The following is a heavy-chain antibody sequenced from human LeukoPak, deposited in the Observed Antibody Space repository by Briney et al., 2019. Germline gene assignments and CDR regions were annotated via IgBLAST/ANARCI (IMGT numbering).Heavy chain of an antibody. CDR1: GFTFSSYS. Sequence: PGGSLRLSCAASGFTFSSYSMNWVRQAPGKGLEWVSYISSSSSTIYYADSVKGRFTISRDNAKNSLYLQMNSLRDEDTAVYYCARDRSITTRWSGWFGPWGQGTLVTVSS. V-gene: IGHV3-48*02. CDR3: ARDRSITTRWSGWFGP. D-gene: IGHD3-22*01. CDR2: ISSSSSTI. J-gene: IGHJ5*02.